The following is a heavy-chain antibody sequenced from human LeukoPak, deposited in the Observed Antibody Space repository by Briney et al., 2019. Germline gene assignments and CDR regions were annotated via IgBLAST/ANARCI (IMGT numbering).Heavy chain of an antibody. J-gene: IGHJ4*02. V-gene: IGHV3-48*02. CDR1: GFTFSSYS. Sequence: PWGSLRLSCAASGFTFSSYSMNWVRQAPGEGLEWVSYFRISSNTIYYADSVKGRFTICGDNAKNLLYLQMNSLRDEDMAVYYCVRDHLYSFHYWGQGTLVTVSS. CDR3: VRDHLYSFHY. CDR2: FRISSNTI. D-gene: IGHD3-16*01.